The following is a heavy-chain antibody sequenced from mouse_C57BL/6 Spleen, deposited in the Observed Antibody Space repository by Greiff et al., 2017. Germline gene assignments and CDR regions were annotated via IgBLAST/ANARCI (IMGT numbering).Heavy chain of an antibody. J-gene: IGHJ1*03. Sequence: VQRVESGAELVKPGASVKISCKASGYAFSSYWMNWVKQRPGKGLEWIGQIYPGDGDTNYNGKFKGKATLTADKSSSPAYMQLSSLTSEDSAVYFCARKYYGSSTSWYFDVWGTGTTVTVSS. D-gene: IGHD1-1*01. CDR2: IYPGDGDT. CDR1: GYAFSSYW. V-gene: IGHV1-80*01. CDR3: ARKYYGSSTSWYFDV.